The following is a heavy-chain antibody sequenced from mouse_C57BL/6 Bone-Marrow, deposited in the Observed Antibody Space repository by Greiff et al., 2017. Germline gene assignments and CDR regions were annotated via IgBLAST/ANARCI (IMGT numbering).Heavy chain of an antibody. V-gene: IGHV5-6*01. D-gene: IGHD1-1*01. J-gene: IGHJ2*01. Sequence: EVKLQESGGDLVKPGGSLKLSCAASGFTFSSYGMSWVRQTPDKRLEWVATISSGGSYTYYPDSVKGRFTISRDNAKNTLYLQMSSLKSEYTAMYYCARQITSFDYWGQGTTLTVSS. CDR2: ISSGGSYT. CDR1: GFTFSSYG. CDR3: ARQITSFDY.